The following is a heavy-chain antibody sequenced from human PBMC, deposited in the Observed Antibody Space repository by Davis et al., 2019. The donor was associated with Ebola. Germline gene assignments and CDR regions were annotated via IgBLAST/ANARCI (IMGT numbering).Heavy chain of an antibody. CDR1: GYSFTSYW. J-gene: IGHJ6*02. V-gene: IGHV5-10-1*01. Sequence: GESLKISCQGSGYSFTSYWISWVRQMPGKGLEWMGRIDPSDSYTNYSPSFQGHVTISADKSISTAYLQWSSLKASDTAMYYCARPYYYYYGMDVWGQGTTVTVSS. CDR3: ARPYYYYYGMDV. CDR2: IDPSDSYT.